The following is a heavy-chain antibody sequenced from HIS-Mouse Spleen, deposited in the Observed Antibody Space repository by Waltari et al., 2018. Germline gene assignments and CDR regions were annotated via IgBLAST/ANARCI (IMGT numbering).Heavy chain of an antibody. CDR2: DYSGST. CDR1: GGSISSYY. CDR3: ARASRDLLLPRYFDL. V-gene: IGHV4-59*01. J-gene: IGHJ2*01. Sequence: QVQLQESGPGLVKPSETLSLTCTVSGGSISSYYWRCIRQPPGKGLEWLGDYSGSTNYNPSLKSRVTISVDTSKNQFSLKLSSVTAADTAVYYCARASRDLLLPRYFDLWGRGTLVTVSS.